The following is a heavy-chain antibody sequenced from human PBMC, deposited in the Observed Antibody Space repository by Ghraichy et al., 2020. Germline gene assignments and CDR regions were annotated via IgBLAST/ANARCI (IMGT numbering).Heavy chain of an antibody. V-gene: IGHV3-48*02. CDR1: GFTFSSYS. CDR2: ISGSSSTI. Sequence: GESLNISCAASGFTFSSYSMNWVRQAPGKGLGWVSYISGSSSTIYYADSVKGRFTISRDNAKNSLSLQMNSLRDEDTAVYYCARSYGDYWGQGTLVTVSS. D-gene: IGHD1-26*01. CDR3: ARSYGDY. J-gene: IGHJ4*02.